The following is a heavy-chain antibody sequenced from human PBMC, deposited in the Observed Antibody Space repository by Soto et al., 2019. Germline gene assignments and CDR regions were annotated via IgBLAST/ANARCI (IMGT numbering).Heavy chain of an antibody. Sequence: GGSLRLSCAASGFTFSSYWMSWVRQAPGKGLEWVANIKQDGSEKYYVDSVKGRFTISRDNAKNSLYLQMNSLRAEDTAVYYCARDPLRYFDWSHFDYWGQGTLVTVSS. CDR1: GFTFSSYW. CDR3: ARDPLRYFDWSHFDY. CDR2: IKQDGSEK. D-gene: IGHD3-9*01. V-gene: IGHV3-7*01. J-gene: IGHJ4*02.